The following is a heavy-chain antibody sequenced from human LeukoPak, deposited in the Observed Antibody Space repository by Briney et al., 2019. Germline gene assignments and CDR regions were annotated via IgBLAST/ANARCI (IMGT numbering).Heavy chain of an antibody. CDR3: ARGSAVAGRGEY. Sequence: GASVKVSCKASGYTSTSYGISWVRQAPGQGLEWMGRIIPILGIANYAQKFQGRVTITADKSTSTAYMELSSLRYEDTAVYYCARGSAVAGRGEYWGQGTLVTVYS. D-gene: IGHD6-19*01. CDR1: GYTSTSYG. V-gene: IGHV1-69*04. J-gene: IGHJ4*02. CDR2: IIPILGIA.